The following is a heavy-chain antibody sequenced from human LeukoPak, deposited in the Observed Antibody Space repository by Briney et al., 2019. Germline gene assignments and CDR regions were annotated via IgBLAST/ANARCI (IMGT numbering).Heavy chain of an antibody. Sequence: GASVKVSCKASGYTFTGYYMHWVRQAPGQGLEWMGWINPNSGGTNYAQKFQGRVTMTGDTSISTAYMELSRLRSDDTAVYYCARDCGYSGYDFGYFDYWGQGTLVTVSS. V-gene: IGHV1-2*02. J-gene: IGHJ4*02. D-gene: IGHD5-12*01. CDR1: GYTFTGYY. CDR2: INPNSGGT. CDR3: ARDCGYSGYDFGYFDY.